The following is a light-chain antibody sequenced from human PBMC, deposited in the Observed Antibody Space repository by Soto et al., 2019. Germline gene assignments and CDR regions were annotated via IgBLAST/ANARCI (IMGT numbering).Light chain of an antibody. CDR1: QSISSW. CDR3: QQYNSSPRT. CDR2: KAT. Sequence: DIQMTQSPPTLSASVGDRVTITCRATQSISSWLAWYQQKPGKAPKLLIYKATSLESGVTSRFSGSGSGTEFSFTISSLQPDDSATYYCQQYNSSPRTFGQGTKVEIK. V-gene: IGKV1-5*03. J-gene: IGKJ1*01.